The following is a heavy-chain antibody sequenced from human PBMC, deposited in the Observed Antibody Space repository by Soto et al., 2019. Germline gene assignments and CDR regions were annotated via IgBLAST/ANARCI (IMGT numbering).Heavy chain of an antibody. J-gene: IGHJ4*02. D-gene: IGHD6-13*01. CDR1: GGSISSYF. Sequence: QVQLQESGPGLLKPSETLSLTCTVSGGSISSYFYIWVRQPPGQGLEWIGFVYYTGTTDYNPSLKSRVTISVDTAKTQFSLNLRSVTAADTAVYYCARDLAAVPRAFDYWGRGTLVTVSS. CDR2: VYYTGTT. CDR3: ARDLAAVPRAFDY. V-gene: IGHV4-59*01.